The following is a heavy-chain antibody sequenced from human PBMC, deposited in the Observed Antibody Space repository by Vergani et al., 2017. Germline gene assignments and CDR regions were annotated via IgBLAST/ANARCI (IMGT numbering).Heavy chain of an antibody. CDR1: GFTFDDYA. Sequence: EVQLVESGGGLVQPGRSLRLSCAASGFTFDDYAMHWVRQAPGKGLEWVSGISWNSGSIGYADSVKGRFTISRDNAKNSLYLQMNSLRAEDTAVYYCARVSQYDILTGYNWGQGTLVTVSS. J-gene: IGHJ4*02. CDR3: ARVSQYDILTGYN. D-gene: IGHD3-9*01. V-gene: IGHV3-9*01. CDR2: ISWNSGSI.